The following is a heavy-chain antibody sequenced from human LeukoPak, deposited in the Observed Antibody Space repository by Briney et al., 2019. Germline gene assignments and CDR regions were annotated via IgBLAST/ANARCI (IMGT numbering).Heavy chain of an antibody. Sequence: LRLSCAASGFTFSSYSMNWIRQPPGKGLEWIGYIYYSGSTYYNPSLKSRVTISVDTSKNQFSLKLSSVTAADTAVYYCARAFGELYTYFDYWGQGTLVTVSS. CDR1: GFTFSSYS. CDR3: ARAFGELYTYFDY. D-gene: IGHD3-10*01. CDR2: IYYSGST. V-gene: IGHV4-30-4*08. J-gene: IGHJ4*02.